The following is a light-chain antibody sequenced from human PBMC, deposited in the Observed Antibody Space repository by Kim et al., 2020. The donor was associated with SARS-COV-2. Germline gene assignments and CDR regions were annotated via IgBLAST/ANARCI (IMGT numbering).Light chain of an antibody. Sequence: SASVGDRVTITCRASQKIETYLNWYQHKPGRAPKLLIHVTSTLQSGVPSRFSGSGSGTDFTLTISSLQPEDFATYYCQQSYTTPQTFGQGTKLEI. CDR2: VTS. V-gene: IGKV1-39*01. J-gene: IGKJ2*01. CDR1: QKIETY. CDR3: QQSYTTPQT.